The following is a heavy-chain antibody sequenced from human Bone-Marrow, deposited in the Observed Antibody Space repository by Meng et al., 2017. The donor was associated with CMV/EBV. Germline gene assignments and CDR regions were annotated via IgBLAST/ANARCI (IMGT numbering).Heavy chain of an antibody. J-gene: IGHJ4*02. CDR2: IYYSGST. CDR1: GGSISSSSYY. CDR3: ARWGIPPRYFDY. D-gene: IGHD3-16*01. Sequence: SETLSLTCTVSGGSISSSSYYWGWIRQPPGKGLEWIGSIYYSGSTYYNPSLKSRVTISVDTSKNQFSLKLSSVTAADTAVYYCARWGIPPRYFDYWGQGTLVTVSS. V-gene: IGHV4-39*07.